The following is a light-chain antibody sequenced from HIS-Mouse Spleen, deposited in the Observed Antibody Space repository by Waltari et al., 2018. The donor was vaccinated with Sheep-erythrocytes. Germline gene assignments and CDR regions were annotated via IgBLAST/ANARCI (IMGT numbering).Light chain of an antibody. Sequence: DIVMTQSPLSLPVTPGEPASISCRSSQSLLHSNGYNYLDWYLQKPGQSPHLLIYLGSNRASGVPDRFSGSGSGTDSTLRISRVEAEDVGVYYCMQALQTPWTFGQGTKVEFK. CDR3: MQALQTPWT. CDR2: LGS. J-gene: IGKJ1*01. CDR1: QSLLHSNGYNY. V-gene: IGKV2-28*01.